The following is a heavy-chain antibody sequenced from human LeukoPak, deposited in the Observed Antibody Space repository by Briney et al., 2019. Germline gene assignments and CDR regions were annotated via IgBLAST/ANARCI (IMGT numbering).Heavy chain of an antibody. CDR3: ARPPCDLVSAAPFPF. D-gene: IGHD5/OR15-5a*01. J-gene: IGHJ1*01. Sequence: ASVKVSCKAFGNTFSDYYIHWVRQAPGEGLEWVGWVFPRSGDTYYSQRFHGRVAMTTDTSVNTAYMELSRLKSDDTGVYFCARPPCDLVSAAPFPFWGQGTLVTVSS. CDR1: GNTFSDYY. CDR2: VFPRSGDT. V-gene: IGHV1-2*02.